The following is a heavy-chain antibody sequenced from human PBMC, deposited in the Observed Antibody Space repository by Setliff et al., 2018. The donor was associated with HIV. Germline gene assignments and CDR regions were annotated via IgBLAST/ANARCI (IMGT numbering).Heavy chain of an antibody. D-gene: IGHD2-2*02. J-gene: IGHJ4*02. Sequence: PSETLSLTCTVSGGSINSSTYYWGWIRQPPGKGLEWIGSFYYSGRTYYSPSLRSRVTISVDTSKNQFSLRLSSLRAEDRAVYYCVRDIGFNLYDHWGQGTLVTVSS. CDR2: FYYSGRT. CDR3: VRDIGFNLYDH. CDR1: GGSINSSTYY. V-gene: IGHV4-39*02.